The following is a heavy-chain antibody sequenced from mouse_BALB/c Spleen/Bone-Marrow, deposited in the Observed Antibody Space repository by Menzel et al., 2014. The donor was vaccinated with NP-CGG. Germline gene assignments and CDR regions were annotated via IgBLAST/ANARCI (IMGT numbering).Heavy chain of an antibody. CDR3: ANYYGSTWFAY. CDR1: GFTFSDYY. CDR2: ISDGGSYT. Sequence: EVHLVESGAGLVKPGGSLKLSCAASGFTFSDYYMYWVRQTPEKRLEWVATISDGGSYTYYPDSVKGRFTISRDNAKNNLYLQMSSLKSEDTAMYYCANYYGSTWFAYWGQGTLVTVSA. D-gene: IGHD1-1*01. V-gene: IGHV5-4*02. J-gene: IGHJ3*01.